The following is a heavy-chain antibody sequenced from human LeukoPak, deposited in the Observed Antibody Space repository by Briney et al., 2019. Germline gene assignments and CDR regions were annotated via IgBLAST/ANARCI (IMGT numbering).Heavy chain of an antibody. Sequence: SETLSLTCAVYGGSFSGYYWSWIRQPPGKGLEWIGEINHSGSTNYNPSLKSRVTISVDRSKNQFSLKLSSVTAADTAVYYCARGPHYYDSSGYLPTDYGMDVWGQGTTVTVSS. J-gene: IGHJ6*02. CDR1: GGSFSGYY. D-gene: IGHD3-22*01. V-gene: IGHV4-34*01. CDR2: INHSGST. CDR3: ARGPHYYDSSGYLPTDYGMDV.